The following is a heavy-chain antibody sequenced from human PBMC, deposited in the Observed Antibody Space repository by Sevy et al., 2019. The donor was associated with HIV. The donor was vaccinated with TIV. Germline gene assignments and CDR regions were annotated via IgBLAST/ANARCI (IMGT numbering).Heavy chain of an antibody. D-gene: IGHD6-25*01. CDR2: RYHSGST. V-gene: IGHV4-4*02. CDR3: ARGAIAADGHSYGMDV. Sequence: SETLSLTCAVSGASIISSAWWTWVRQPPGKGLEWIGKRYHSGSTTYNPSLKSRVTISVDDSKNQFSLHLKSVTAADTAIYYCARGAIAADGHSYGMDVWGQGTTVTVSS. J-gene: IGHJ6*02. CDR1: GASIISSAW.